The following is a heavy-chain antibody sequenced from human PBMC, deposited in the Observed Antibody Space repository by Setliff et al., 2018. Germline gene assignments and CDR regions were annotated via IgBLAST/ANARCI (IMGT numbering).Heavy chain of an antibody. CDR2: IYIGGSA. CDR1: GGSISSCY. Sequence: PSETLSLTCDVSGGSISSCYWSWIRQPAGKGLEWIGHIYIGGSANYNPSLKSRVTMSIDTSKNQFSLKLNSVTAADMAVYYCAREQWLDPPGYYYMDVWAKGTTVTVSS. D-gene: IGHD6-19*01. J-gene: IGHJ6*03. V-gene: IGHV4-4*07. CDR3: AREQWLDPPGYYYMDV.